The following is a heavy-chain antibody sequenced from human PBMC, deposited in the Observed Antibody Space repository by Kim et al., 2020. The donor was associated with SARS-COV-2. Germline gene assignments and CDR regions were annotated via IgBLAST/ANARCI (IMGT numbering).Heavy chain of an antibody. D-gene: IGHD3-16*01. Sequence: ASVKVSCKASGYTFTGYYMHWVRQAPGQGLEWMGRINPNSGGTKYAQKFQGRVTMTRDTSISTAYMELSRLRSDDTAVYYCARVEPTAIITFGGWGQGTLVTVSS. CDR1: GYTFTGYY. V-gene: IGHV1-2*06. CDR3: ARVEPTAIITFGG. CDR2: INPNSGGT. J-gene: IGHJ4*02.